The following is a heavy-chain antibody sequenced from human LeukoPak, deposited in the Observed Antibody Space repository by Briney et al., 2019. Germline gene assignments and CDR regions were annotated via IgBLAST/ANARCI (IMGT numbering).Heavy chain of an antibody. Sequence: GGSLRLSCAASEFSVGSNYMTWVRQAPGKGLEWVSLIYSGGSTYYADSVKGRFTISRDNSKNTLYLQMNSLRAEDTAVYYCARANMVRGVGSFFDRNWFDPWGQGTLVTVSS. CDR1: EFSVGSNY. CDR3: ARANMVRGVGSFFDRNWFDP. V-gene: IGHV3-66*01. J-gene: IGHJ5*02. CDR2: IYSGGST. D-gene: IGHD3-10*01.